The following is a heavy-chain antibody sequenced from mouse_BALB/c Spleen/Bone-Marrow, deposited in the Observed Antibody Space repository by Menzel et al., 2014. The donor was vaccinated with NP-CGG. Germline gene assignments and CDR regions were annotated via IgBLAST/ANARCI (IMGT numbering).Heavy chain of an antibody. CDR1: EFTFSSYG. D-gene: IGHD1-1*02. CDR2: ISNGGNYT. CDR3: TRQRGDYAMDY. V-gene: IGHV5-9-3*01. J-gene: IGHJ4*01. Sequence: EVQLVESGGGLVKPGVSLKLSCAASEFTFSSYGVSWVRQTPEKRLEWVATISNGGNYTYYPDSVKGRFTISRDNAKNTLYLQMSSLRSEDTAMYYCTRQRGDYAMDYWGQGTSVTVSS.